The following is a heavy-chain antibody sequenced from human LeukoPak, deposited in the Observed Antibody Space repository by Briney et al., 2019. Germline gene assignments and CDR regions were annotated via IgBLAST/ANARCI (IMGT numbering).Heavy chain of an antibody. Sequence: SETLSLTCAVYGGSFSGYYWSWIRQPPGKGLKWIGEINHSGSTNYNPSLKSRVTISVDTSKNQFSLKLSSVTAADTAVYYCASHLYCSGGSCLDYWGQGTLVTVSS. D-gene: IGHD2-15*01. V-gene: IGHV4-34*01. CDR1: GGSFSGYY. CDR3: ASHLYCSGGSCLDY. CDR2: INHSGST. J-gene: IGHJ4*02.